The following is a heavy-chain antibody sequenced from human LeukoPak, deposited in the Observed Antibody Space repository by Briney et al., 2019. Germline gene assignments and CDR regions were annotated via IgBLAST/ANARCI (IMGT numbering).Heavy chain of an antibody. D-gene: IGHD2-2*03. CDR2: ISSSSSYI. V-gene: IGHV3-21*01. Sequence: GGSLRPSCPAPGFPFSSYSMNWVRQAPGKGLEWVSCISSSSSYIYYADSVKGRFTISRDNAKNSLYLQMNSLRAEDTAVYYCARDGYAGSLDYWGQGTLVTVSS. CDR3: ARDGYAGSLDY. J-gene: IGHJ4*02. CDR1: GFPFSSYS.